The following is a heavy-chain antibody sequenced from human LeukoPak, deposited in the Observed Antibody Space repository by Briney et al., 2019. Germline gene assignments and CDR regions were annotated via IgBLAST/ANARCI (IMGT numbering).Heavy chain of an antibody. Sequence: PSETLSLTCTVSGGSISSSSYYWGWIRQPPGKGLEWIGSIYYSGSTNYNPSLKSRVTISVDTSKNQFSLKLSSVTAADTAVYYCARGRGLWGCSGGSCYSGVLSCGYGPYFDYWGQGTLVTVSS. CDR3: ARGRGLWGCSGGSCYSGVLSCGYGPYFDY. V-gene: IGHV4-39*07. J-gene: IGHJ4*02. CDR1: GGSISSSSYY. CDR2: IYYSGST. D-gene: IGHD2-15*01.